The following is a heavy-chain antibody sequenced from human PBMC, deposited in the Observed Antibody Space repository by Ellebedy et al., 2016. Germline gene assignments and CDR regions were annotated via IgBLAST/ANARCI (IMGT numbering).Heavy chain of an antibody. CDR2: INPSGGST. D-gene: IGHD2-21*02. Sequence: ASVKVSCKASGYTFTGYYMHWVRQAPGQGLEWMGIINPSGGSTSYAQKLQGRVTMTRDTSTSTVYMELSSLRSEDTAVYYCANYCGGDCGYAFDIWGQGTMVTVSS. CDR3: ANYCGGDCGYAFDI. J-gene: IGHJ3*02. CDR1: GYTFTGYY. V-gene: IGHV1-46*04.